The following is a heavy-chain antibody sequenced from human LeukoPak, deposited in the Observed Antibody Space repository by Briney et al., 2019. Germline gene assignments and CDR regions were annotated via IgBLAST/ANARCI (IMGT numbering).Heavy chain of an antibody. CDR3: ASSSSWYKYYFDY. CDR1: GGSFSGYY. CDR2: INHSGST. Sequence: PSETLSLTCAVYGGSFSGYYWSWIRQPPGKGVEGDGEINHSGSTNYNPSLKSRVTISVDTSKNQFSLKLSSVTAADTAVYYCASSSSWYKYYFDYWGQGTLVTVSS. J-gene: IGHJ4*02. V-gene: IGHV4-34*01. D-gene: IGHD6-13*01.